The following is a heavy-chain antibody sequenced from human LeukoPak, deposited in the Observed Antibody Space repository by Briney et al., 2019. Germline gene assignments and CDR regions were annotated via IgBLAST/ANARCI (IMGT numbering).Heavy chain of an antibody. Sequence: GGSLRLSCAASGFTFTTYAMSWVRQAPGKGLEWVSAISGRGGTTYYADSVKGRFTISRDNSKNTVSLQMNSLRAEDTAVYYCAKVRGAVAITFLDYWGQGTLVTVFS. CDR1: GFTFTTYA. D-gene: IGHD3-22*01. J-gene: IGHJ4*02. V-gene: IGHV3-23*01. CDR2: ISGRGGTT. CDR3: AKVRGAVAITFLDY.